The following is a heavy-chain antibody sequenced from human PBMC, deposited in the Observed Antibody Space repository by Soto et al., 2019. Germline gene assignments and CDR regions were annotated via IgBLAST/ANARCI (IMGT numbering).Heavy chain of an antibody. CDR2: IIPIFGTA. CDR3: AREADVVTMVRGVIIERKYGMDV. CDR1: GGTFSSYA. Sequence: QVQLVQSGAEVKKPGSSVKVSCKASGGTFSSYAISWVRQAPGQGLEWTGGIIPIFGTANYAQKFQGRVTITADESTSTAYMELSSLRSEDTAVYYCAREADVVTMVRGVIIERKYGMDVWGQGTTVTVSS. V-gene: IGHV1-69*01. D-gene: IGHD3-10*01. J-gene: IGHJ6*02.